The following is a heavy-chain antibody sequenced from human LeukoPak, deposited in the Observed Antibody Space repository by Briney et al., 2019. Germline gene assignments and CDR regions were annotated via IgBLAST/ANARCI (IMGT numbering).Heavy chain of an antibody. CDR2: ISSSNNYI. V-gene: IGHV3-21*01. J-gene: IGHJ4*02. CDR1: GFTFSNYN. CDR3: ARRSPNYYFDY. Sequence: GGSLRLSCAAPGFTFSNYNMNWVRQAPGKGLEWVSSISSSNNYIYYADSVKGRFTISRDNAKNSLYLQMNSLRAEDTAVYYCARRSPNYYFDYWGQGTPVTVSS.